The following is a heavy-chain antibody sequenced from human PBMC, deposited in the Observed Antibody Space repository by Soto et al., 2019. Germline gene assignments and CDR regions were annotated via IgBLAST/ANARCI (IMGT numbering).Heavy chain of an antibody. CDR3: ARDLICSGGSCYLAGYYYYGMDV. CDR2: INPNSGGT. CDR1: GYTFTGYY. D-gene: IGHD2-15*01. V-gene: IGHV1-2*02. Sequence: ASVKVSCKASGYTFTGYYMHWVRQAPGQGLEWMGWINPNSGGTNYAQKFQGRVTMTRDTSISTAYMELSRLRPDDTAVYYCARDLICSGGSCYLAGYYYYGMDVWGQGTTVTVSS. J-gene: IGHJ6*02.